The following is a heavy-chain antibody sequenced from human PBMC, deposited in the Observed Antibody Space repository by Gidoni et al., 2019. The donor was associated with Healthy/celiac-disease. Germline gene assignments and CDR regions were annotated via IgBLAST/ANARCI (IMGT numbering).Heavy chain of an antibody. CDR1: GGSFSGYY. CDR3: ARVGGQTSADLGWFDP. J-gene: IGHJ5*02. Sequence: QVQLQQWGAGLLKPSETLSLTCAVYGGSFSGYYWSWIRQPPGKGLEWIGEINHSGSTNYNPSLKSRVTISVDTSKNQFSLKLSSVTAADTAVYYCARVGGQTSADLGWFDPWGQGTLVTVSS. V-gene: IGHV4-34*01. D-gene: IGHD2-15*01. CDR2: INHSGST.